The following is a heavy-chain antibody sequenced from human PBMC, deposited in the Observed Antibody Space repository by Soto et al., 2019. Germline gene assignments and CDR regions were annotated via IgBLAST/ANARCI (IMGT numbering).Heavy chain of an antibody. D-gene: IGHD3-16*01. CDR1: GFTFSDYY. V-gene: IGHV3-11*01. CDR3: AAEIELDDYIWGSYNTRDY. CDR2: ISSSGSTI. Sequence: GGSLRLSCAASGFTFSDYYMSWIRQAPGKGLEWVSYISSSGSTIYYADSVKGRFTISRDNAKNSLYLQMNSLRAEDTAVYYCAAEIELDDYIWGSYNTRDYWGQGTLVTVSS. J-gene: IGHJ4*02.